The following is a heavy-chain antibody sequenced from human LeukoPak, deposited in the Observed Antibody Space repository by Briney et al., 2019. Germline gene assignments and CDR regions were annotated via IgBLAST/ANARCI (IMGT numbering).Heavy chain of an antibody. CDR1: SDSIFTSNR. D-gene: IGHD2-8*01. CDR2: IYYLGST. CDR3: VSPKTNGWFDS. J-gene: IGHJ5*01. V-gene: IGHV4-4*02. Sequence: SGTLSLTCTVSSDSIFTSNRWSWVRQPPGKGLEWIGSIYYLGSTYYNPSLKSRVTISVDTSKNQFSLKLSSVTAADTAVYYCVSPKTNGWFDSWGQGSLVTVSS.